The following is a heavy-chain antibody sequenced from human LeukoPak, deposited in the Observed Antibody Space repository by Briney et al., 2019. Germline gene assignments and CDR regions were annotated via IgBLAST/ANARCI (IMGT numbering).Heavy chain of an antibody. CDR3: AREEIRSWFDP. CDR2: ISYDGSNK. CDR1: GFTFSSYA. V-gene: IGHV3-30-3*01. D-gene: IGHD5-24*01. Sequence: GGSLRLSCAASGFTFSSYAMHWVRQAPGKGLEWVAVISYDGSNKYYADSVKGRFTISRDNSKNTLYLQMNSLRAEDTAVYYCAREEIRSWFDPWGQGTLVTVSS. J-gene: IGHJ5*02.